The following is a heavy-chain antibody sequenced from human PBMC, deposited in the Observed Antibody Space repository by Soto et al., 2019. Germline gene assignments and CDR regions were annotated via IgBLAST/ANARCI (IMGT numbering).Heavy chain of an antibody. J-gene: IGHJ6*02. V-gene: IGHV4-34*01. D-gene: IGHD6-25*01. CDR1: GGSFSGYY. Sequence: SETLSLTCAVYGGSFSGYYWSWIRQPPGKGLEWIGEINHSGSTNYNPSLKSRVTISVDTSKNQFSLKLSSVTAADTAVYYCARAPAEAHYGMDVWGQGTTVTVSS. CDR2: INHSGST. CDR3: ARAPAEAHYGMDV.